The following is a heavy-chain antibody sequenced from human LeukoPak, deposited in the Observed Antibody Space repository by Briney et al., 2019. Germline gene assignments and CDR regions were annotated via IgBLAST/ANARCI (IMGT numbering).Heavy chain of an antibody. J-gene: IGHJ3*02. V-gene: IGHV4-34*01. Sequence: SENLSLTCAVYGGSFSGYYWSWIRQPPGKGLEWIGEINHSGSTNYNPSLKSRVTISVDTSKNQFSLKLSSVTAADTAVYYCARDHNTFDIWGQGTMVTVSS. D-gene: IGHD2/OR15-2a*01. CDR2: INHSGST. CDR3: ARDHNTFDI. CDR1: GGSFSGYY.